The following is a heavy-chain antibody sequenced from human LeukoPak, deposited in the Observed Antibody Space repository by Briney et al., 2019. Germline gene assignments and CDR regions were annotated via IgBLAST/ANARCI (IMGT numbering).Heavy chain of an antibody. V-gene: IGHV1-46*01. D-gene: IGHD6-13*01. CDR1: GYTFSIYN. CDR2: INPSGGST. J-gene: IGHJ4*02. CDR3: AREGVAATGLDY. Sequence: GASVNVSCKASGYTFSIYNMHWVRQAPGQGLEWMGIINPSGGSTTNARKFQGRVTMTRDTSTVYMELSSLRSEDTAVYYCAREGVAATGLDYWGQGTLVTVSS.